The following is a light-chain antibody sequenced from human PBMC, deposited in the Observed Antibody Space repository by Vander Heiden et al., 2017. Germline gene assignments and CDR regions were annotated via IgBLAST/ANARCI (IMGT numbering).Light chain of an antibody. Sequence: AIRMTQSPSSFSASTGDRVTITCRASQGISSYLAWYQQKPGKAPKLLIYAASTLRSGVPSRFSGSGYGTDFTLTISCLQAEDFATYYCQQDYSYPLTFGHGN. CDR1: QGISSY. J-gene: IGKJ1*01. V-gene: IGKV1-8*01. CDR2: AAS. CDR3: QQDYSYPLT.